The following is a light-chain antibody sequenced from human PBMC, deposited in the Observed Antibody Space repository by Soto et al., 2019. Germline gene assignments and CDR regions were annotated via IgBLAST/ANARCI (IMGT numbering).Light chain of an antibody. CDR1: SSDVGGYNL. Sequence: HSGLTQPASVSGSPGQSITISCTGTSSDVGGYNLVSWYQQHPGKAPILMIYEDNKRPSGVSSRFSGSKSGNTASLTISGLQAEDEAEYYCCSYAGSSTYVFGTGTKV. CDR2: EDN. V-gene: IGLV2-23*01. CDR3: CSYAGSSTYV. J-gene: IGLJ1*01.